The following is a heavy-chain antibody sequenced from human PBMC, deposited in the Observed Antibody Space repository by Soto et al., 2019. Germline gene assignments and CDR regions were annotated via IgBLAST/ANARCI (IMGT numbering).Heavy chain of an antibody. Sequence: EVQLVESGGGLVQPGGSLRLSCAASGFTFSSYSMNWVRQAPGKGLEWVSNISSSSSTIYYADSVKGRFTISRDNDKNLLNLQMNSLRAEDTAVYYWAREGGDLNWFDPWGQGTLVTVSS. CDR3: AREGGDLNWFDP. V-gene: IGHV3-48*01. D-gene: IGHD4-17*01. CDR2: ISSSSSTI. CDR1: GFTFSSYS. J-gene: IGHJ5*02.